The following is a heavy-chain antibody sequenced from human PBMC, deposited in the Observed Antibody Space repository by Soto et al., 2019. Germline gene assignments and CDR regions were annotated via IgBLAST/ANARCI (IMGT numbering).Heavy chain of an antibody. Sequence: ASVKVSCKASGYTFTSYAMHWVRQAPGQRLEWMGWINAGNGNTKYSQKFQGRGTITRDTSASTAYMELSSLRSEDTAVYYCARAGKYYSGSGSYLYWGQGTQVNGSS. CDR2: INAGNGNT. V-gene: IGHV1-3*01. CDR3: ARAGKYYSGSGSYLY. J-gene: IGHJ4*02. D-gene: IGHD3-10*01. CDR1: GYTFTSYA.